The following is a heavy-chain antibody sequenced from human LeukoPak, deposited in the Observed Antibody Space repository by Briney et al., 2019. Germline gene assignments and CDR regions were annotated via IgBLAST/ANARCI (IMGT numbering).Heavy chain of an antibody. D-gene: IGHD2-15*01. CDR3: ARGYCSGGTCYLVENWLDP. V-gene: IGHV1-2*06. Sequence: ASVKVSCKASGYTLTAYYIYWVRQAPGQGLEWMGRINPNGGGTDYAQNFQGRVTMTRDTSLSTAYMELSRLRSDDTAVYYCARGYCSGGTCYLVENWLDPWGQGTLLTVSS. CDR2: INPNGGGT. J-gene: IGHJ5*02. CDR1: GYTLTAYY.